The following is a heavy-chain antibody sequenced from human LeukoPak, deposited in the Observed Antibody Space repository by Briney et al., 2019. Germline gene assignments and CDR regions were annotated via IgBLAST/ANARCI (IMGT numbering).Heavy chain of an antibody. D-gene: IGHD2-15*01. CDR1: GFTVTTNY. Sequence: GGSLRLSCAVSGFTVTTNYMSWVRQAPGKGLEWVSIIHRDGSTYYADSVKGRFATSRDNSKNTLYIQMNSLRAEDTGVYYCARDGEHVLAHDYWGQGTLVTVSS. CDR2: IHRDGST. J-gene: IGHJ4*02. V-gene: IGHV3-66*01. CDR3: ARDGEHVLAHDY.